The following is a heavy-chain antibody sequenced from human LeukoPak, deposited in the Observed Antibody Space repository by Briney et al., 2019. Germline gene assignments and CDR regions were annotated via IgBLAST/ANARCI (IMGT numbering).Heavy chain of an antibody. V-gene: IGHV1-46*01. D-gene: IGHD3-3*01. CDR1: GYTFTDYY. CDR3: ARSFIPLSSVLRFLDRVPGGWFDP. Sequence: ASVKVSCKASGYTFTDYYMHWVRQAPGQGLEWMGIINPSGGSTSYAQKFQGRVTMTRDTSTSTVYMELSSLRSEDTAVYYCARSFIPLSSVLRFLDRVPGGWFDPWGQGTLATVSS. CDR2: INPSGGST. J-gene: IGHJ5*02.